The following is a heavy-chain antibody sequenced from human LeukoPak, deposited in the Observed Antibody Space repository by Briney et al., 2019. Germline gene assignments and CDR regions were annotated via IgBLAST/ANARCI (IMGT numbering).Heavy chain of an antibody. CDR2: IWYDGSNK. Sequence: GGSLRLSCAVSGFTFSSYGMHWVRQAPGKGLEWVALIWYDGSNKYYADSVKGRFTISRDNSKNTLYLQMNSLRAEDTAVYYCAKGHSSGWYQGLDPWGQGTLVTVSS. D-gene: IGHD6-19*01. V-gene: IGHV3-33*06. J-gene: IGHJ5*02. CDR3: AKGHSSGWYQGLDP. CDR1: GFTFSSYG.